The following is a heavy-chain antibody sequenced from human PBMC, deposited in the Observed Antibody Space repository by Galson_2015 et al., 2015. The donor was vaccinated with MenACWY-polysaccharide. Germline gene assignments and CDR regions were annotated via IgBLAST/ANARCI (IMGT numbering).Heavy chain of an antibody. CDR2: MWHSGGT. V-gene: IGHV4-34*01. J-gene: IGHJ3*01. CDR3: VREVAAARGAFDF. Sequence: ETLSLTCDVFDGSFSAFFWSWIRQTPGAGLEWIGEMWHSGGTNYNPSLQSRVSISVDTSKNQLSLKLYSVTAADTAVYYCVREVAAARGAFDFWGQGTVVTVSS. CDR1: DGSFSAFF. D-gene: IGHD6-25*01.